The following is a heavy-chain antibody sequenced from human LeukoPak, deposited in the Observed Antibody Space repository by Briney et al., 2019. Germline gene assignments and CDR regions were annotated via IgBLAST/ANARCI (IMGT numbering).Heavy chain of an antibody. D-gene: IGHD6-19*01. CDR3: AREGVQWLAKHYYCYYYMDD. J-gene: IGHJ6*03. CDR1: GFTFSSYS. CDR2: ISSSSSTI. Sequence: PGGSLRLSCAASGFTFSSYSMNWVRQAPGKGLECGSYISSSSSTIYYADSVKGRFTISRDNAKNSLYLQMNSLRAEDTAVYYCAREGVQWLAKHYYCYYYMDDWGKGTTVTVSS. V-gene: IGHV3-48*01.